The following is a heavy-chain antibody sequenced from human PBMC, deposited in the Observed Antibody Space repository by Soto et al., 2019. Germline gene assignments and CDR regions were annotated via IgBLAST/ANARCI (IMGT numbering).Heavy chain of an antibody. CDR1: GFTFSSYS. Sequence: EVQLVESGGGLVKPGGSLRLSCAASGFTFSSYSMNWVRQAPGKGLEWVSSISSSSSYIYYADSVKGRFTISRDNAKNSLYLKMNSLRAEDTAVYYCARDNNWNYVGLYGMDVWGQGTTVTVSS. D-gene: IGHD1-7*01. CDR2: ISSSSSYI. J-gene: IGHJ6*02. V-gene: IGHV3-21*01. CDR3: ARDNNWNYVGLYGMDV.